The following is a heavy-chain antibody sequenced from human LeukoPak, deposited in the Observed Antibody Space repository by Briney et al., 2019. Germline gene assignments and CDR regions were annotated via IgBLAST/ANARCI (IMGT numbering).Heavy chain of an antibody. CDR3: AKQRGIYMYRPFED. D-gene: IGHD2/OR15-2a*01. Sequence: PGGSLRLSCAGSGFTFSGYGMSWVRQAPGKGLEWVSGLSDSGVPTYYADSVKGRFTISRDNAKNTLYLQVNSLRAEDTAIYYCAKQRGIYMYRPFEDWGQGTLVTVSS. J-gene: IGHJ4*02. CDR1: GFTFSGYG. CDR2: LSDSGVPT. V-gene: IGHV3-23*01.